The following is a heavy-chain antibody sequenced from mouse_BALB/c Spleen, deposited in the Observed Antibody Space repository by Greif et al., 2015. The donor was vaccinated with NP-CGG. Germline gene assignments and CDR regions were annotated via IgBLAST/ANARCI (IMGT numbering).Heavy chain of an antibody. J-gene: IGHJ3*01. CDR1: GFDFSRYW. D-gene: IGHD4-1*01. CDR2: INPDSNTI. V-gene: IGHV4-1*02. CDR3: ARPDWAWFAY. Sequence: EVKLQESGGGLVQPGGSLKLSCAASGFDFSRYWMSWVRQAPGKGLEWIGEINPDSNTINYTPSLKDKFIISRDNAKNTLYLQMSKVRSEDTALYYCARPDWAWFAYWGQGTLVTVSA.